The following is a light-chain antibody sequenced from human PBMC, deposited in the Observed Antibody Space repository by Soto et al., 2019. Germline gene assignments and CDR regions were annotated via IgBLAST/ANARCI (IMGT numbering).Light chain of an antibody. J-gene: IGLJ3*02. CDR1: SSNLGARYD. V-gene: IGLV1-40*01. CDR2: GSS. CDR3: QSYDKSLSGSV. Sequence: QSVLTQPPTVSGAPGQTVTISCTGSSSNLGARYDVHWYQQVPGKAPKLLIFGSSDRASGVPDRFSGSKSGTSASLAITGLQADDEATYFGQSYDKSLSGSVFGGGTKLTVL.